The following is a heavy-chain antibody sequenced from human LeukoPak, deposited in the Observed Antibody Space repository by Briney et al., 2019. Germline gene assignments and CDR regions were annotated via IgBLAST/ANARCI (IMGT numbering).Heavy chain of an antibody. J-gene: IGHJ5*02. CDR3: ARENYDSSGYNNWFDP. Sequence: SETLSLTCTVSGGSIGSYYWNWIRQPPGKGLEWIGYIYYSGSTNYNPSLKSRVTISVDMSKNQFSLKLSSVTAADTAVYYCARENYDSSGYNNWFDPWGQGTLVTVSS. D-gene: IGHD3-22*01. CDR1: GGSIGSYY. CDR2: IYYSGST. V-gene: IGHV4-59*01.